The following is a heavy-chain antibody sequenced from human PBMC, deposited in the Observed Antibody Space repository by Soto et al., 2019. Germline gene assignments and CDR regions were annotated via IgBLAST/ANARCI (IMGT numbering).Heavy chain of an antibody. V-gene: IGHV1-69*13. Sequence: ASVKVSCKASGGTFSSYAISWVRQAPGQGLEWMGGIIPIFGTANYAQKFQGRVTITADESTSTAYMELSSLRSEDTAVYYCARGGKLWSPKSHNWFDPWGQGTLVTVSS. CDR1: GGTFSSYA. CDR3: ARGGKLWSPKSHNWFDP. CDR2: IIPIFGTA. J-gene: IGHJ5*02. D-gene: IGHD3-10*01.